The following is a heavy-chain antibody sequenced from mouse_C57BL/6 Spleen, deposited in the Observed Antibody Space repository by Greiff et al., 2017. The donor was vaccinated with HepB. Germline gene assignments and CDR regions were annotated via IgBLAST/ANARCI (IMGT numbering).Heavy chain of an antibody. J-gene: IGHJ3*01. V-gene: IGHV14-4*01. D-gene: IGHD1-1*01. CDR1: GFNIKDDY. Sequence: VQLQQSGAELVRPGASVKLSCTASGFNIKDDYMHWVKQRPEQGLEWIGWIDPENGDTEYASKFQGKATITADTSSNTAYLQLSSLTSEDTAVYYCTYYGSSYVSAWFAYWGQGTLVTVSA. CDR2: IDPENGDT. CDR3: TYYGSSYVSAWFAY.